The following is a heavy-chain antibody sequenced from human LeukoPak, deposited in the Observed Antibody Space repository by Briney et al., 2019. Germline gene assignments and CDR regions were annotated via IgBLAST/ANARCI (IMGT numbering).Heavy chain of an antibody. Sequence: SETLSLTCTVSGGSISSYYWSWIRQPPGRGLEWIGYIYYSGSTNYNPSLKSRVTISVDTSKNQFSLKLSSVTPADTAVCYCARGGRVTVTNAEYFQHWGQGTLVTVSS. CDR2: IYYSGST. CDR3: ARGGRVTVTNAEYFQH. J-gene: IGHJ1*01. CDR1: GGSISSYY. D-gene: IGHD4-17*01. V-gene: IGHV4-59*01.